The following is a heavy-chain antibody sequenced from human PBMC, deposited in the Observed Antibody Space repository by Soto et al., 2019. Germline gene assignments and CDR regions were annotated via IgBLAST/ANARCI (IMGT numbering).Heavy chain of an antibody. CDR2: ISGSGSTI. CDR1: GFTFSSYS. J-gene: IGHJ4*02. CDR3: AKVFYYYDSSGYYYFDY. D-gene: IGHD3-22*01. Sequence: GSLRLSCAASGFTFSSYSMNWVRQAPGKGLEWVSSISGSGSTIYYADSVKGRFTISRDNSKNTLYLQMSSLRAEDTAVYYCAKVFYYYDSSGYYYFDYWGQGTLVTVSS. V-gene: IGHV3-23*01.